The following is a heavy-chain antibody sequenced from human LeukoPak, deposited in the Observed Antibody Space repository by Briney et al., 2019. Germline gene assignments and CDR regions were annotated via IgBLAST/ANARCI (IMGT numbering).Heavy chain of an antibody. CDR2: IWYDGSDQ. Sequence: PGSSLRLSLAAPGFTFSRFGMHWFRQAPGKGLEWVAFIWYDGSDQRYADSVKGRFTVSRDNPKNMVYLQMSSLGAEDTAVYYCARDRNWGKTSWYLDLWGRGNLVTVSS. J-gene: IGHJ2*01. D-gene: IGHD7-27*01. CDR1: GFTFSRFG. CDR3: ARDRNWGKTSWYLDL. V-gene: IGHV3-33*01.